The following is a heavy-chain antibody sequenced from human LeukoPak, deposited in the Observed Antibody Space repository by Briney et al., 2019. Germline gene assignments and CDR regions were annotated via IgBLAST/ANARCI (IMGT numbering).Heavy chain of an antibody. CDR2: ISGGGVTT. D-gene: IGHD3-3*01. V-gene: IGHV3-23*01. CDR1: GFTSIAYA. J-gene: IGHJ1*01. Sequence: PGGSLRLSCVGSGFTSIAYALTWARQAPGKGLEWVSGISGGGVTTYYADSVKGRFTISRDNSKNTLYLQMNSLRAEDTAVYYCAKDRDVGYYDFWSGYYTGWPEYFQHWGQGTLVTVSS. CDR3: AKDRDVGYYDFWSGYYTGWPEYFQH.